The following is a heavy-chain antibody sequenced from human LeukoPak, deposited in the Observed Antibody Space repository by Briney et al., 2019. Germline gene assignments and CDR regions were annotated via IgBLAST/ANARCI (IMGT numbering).Heavy chain of an antibody. D-gene: IGHD2-21*02. CDR2: ISWNSGSI. J-gene: IGHJ1*01. Sequence: GRSLRLSCAASGFTFDDYAMHWVRQAPGKGLEWVSGISWNSGSIGYADSVKGRFTIPRDNAKNSLYLQMNSLRAEDTALYYCAKVETSAYCGGDCYWGYFQHWGQGTLVTVSS. CDR1: GFTFDDYA. V-gene: IGHV3-9*01. CDR3: AKVETSAYCGGDCYWGYFQH.